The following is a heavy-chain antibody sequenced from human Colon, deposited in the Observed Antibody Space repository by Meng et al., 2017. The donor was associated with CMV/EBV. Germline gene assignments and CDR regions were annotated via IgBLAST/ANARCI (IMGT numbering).Heavy chain of an antibody. J-gene: IGHJ6*02. CDR3: ARDISGASPYYFYAMDV. CDR1: GGSISTGGYS. V-gene: IGHV4-31*01. CDR2: ISYRGST. Sequence: LSLTCTASGGSISTGGYSWSWIRQHPGKGLEWIGYISYRGSTYYNPSLKTQITISLDTSNNQFSLRLSSVTAADTAVYYCARDISGASPYYFYAMDVWGQGTTVTVSS. D-gene: IGHD1-1*01.